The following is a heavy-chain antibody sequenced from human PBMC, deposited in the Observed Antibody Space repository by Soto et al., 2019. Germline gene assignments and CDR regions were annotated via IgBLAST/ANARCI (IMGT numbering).Heavy chain of an antibody. V-gene: IGHV1-8*01. CDR2: MNPNSGNT. D-gene: IGHD2-21*02. CDR3: ARGRHIVVVTAIGYYYGMDV. CDR1: GYTFTSYD. Sequence: QVQLVQSGAEVKKPGASVKVSCKASGYTFTSYDINWVRQATGQGLEWMGWMNPNSGNTGYAQKFQGRVTMTRNTSISTAYMERSSLRSEETAVYYWARGRHIVVVTAIGYYYGMDVWGQGTTVTVSS. J-gene: IGHJ6*02.